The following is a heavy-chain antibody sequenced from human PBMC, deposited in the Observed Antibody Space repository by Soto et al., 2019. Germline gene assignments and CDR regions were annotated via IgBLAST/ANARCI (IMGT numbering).Heavy chain of an antibody. J-gene: IGHJ6*02. CDR2: IYSGDSYT. CDR3: ARRGDGSSYYYYDMDV. Sequence: GESLKISCKGSGYSFTSYWIGWVRQMSGKGVGWMWIIYSGDSYTRYSTSCQGQITILAGKSISTAVLECDNRKAPGTARDYCARRGDGSSYYYYDMDVWGQGTTVTVSS. D-gene: IGHD3-10*01. V-gene: IGHV5-51*01. CDR1: GYSFTSYW.